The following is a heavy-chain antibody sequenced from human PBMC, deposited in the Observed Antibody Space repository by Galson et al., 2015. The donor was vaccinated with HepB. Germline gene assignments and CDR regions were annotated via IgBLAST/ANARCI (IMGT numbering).Heavy chain of an antibody. Sequence: PALVKPTQTLTLTCTFSGFSLSTSEVAVGWIRQPPGKALEWLALIYWDDGKRYSPSLKSRLTITKDTSKNEVVLTMTNRDPVDTATYYCAHRPTAAAGTTFDYWGQGTLVTVSS. J-gene: IGHJ4*02. CDR1: GFSLSTSEVA. D-gene: IGHD6-13*01. V-gene: IGHV2-5*02. CDR3: AHRPTAAAGTTFDY. CDR2: IYWDDGK.